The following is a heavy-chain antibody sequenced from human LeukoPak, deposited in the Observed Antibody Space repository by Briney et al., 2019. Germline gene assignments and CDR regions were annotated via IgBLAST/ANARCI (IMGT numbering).Heavy chain of an antibody. V-gene: IGHV4-61*01. D-gene: IGHD4-11*01. J-gene: IGHJ4*02. CDR3: ARDRLLDY. CDR1: GGSVSSGSYY. CDR2: IYYSGST. Sequence: PSETLSLTCTVSGGSVSSGSYYWSWIRQPPGKGLEWIGYIYYSGSTNYNPSLKSRVTISVDTSKNQFSLKLSSVTAADTAVYYCARDRLLDYWGQGTLVTVSS.